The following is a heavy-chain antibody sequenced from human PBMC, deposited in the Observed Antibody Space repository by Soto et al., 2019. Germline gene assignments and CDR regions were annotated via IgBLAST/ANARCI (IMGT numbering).Heavy chain of an antibody. V-gene: IGHV1-69*13. CDR3: ARDQYSYGQAAYYYGMDV. Sequence: SVKVSCKASGGTFSSYAISWVRQAPGQGLEWMGGIIPIFGTANYAQKFQGRVTITADESTSTAYMELSSLRSEDTAVYYCARDQYSYGQAAYYYGMDVWGQGTTVTVSS. CDR1: GGTFSSYA. J-gene: IGHJ6*02. D-gene: IGHD5-18*01. CDR2: IIPIFGTA.